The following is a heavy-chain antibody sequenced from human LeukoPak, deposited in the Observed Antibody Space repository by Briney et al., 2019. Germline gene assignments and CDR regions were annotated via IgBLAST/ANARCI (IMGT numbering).Heavy chain of an antibody. V-gene: IGHV3-23*01. D-gene: IGHD2-2*01. CDR1: GFTFSSYA. Sequence: GGSLRLSCAASGFTFSSYAMSWVRQAPGKGLEWVSAISGSGGSTYYADSVKGRFTISRDNSKNTLYLQMNSLRAEDTAVYYCAKGALPAAPSRDNYYYYYYVDVWGKGTTVTVSS. CDR3: AKGALPAAPSRDNYYYYYYVDV. J-gene: IGHJ6*03. CDR2: ISGSGGST.